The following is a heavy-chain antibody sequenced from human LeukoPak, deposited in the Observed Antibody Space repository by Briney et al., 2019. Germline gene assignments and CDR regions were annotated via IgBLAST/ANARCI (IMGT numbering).Heavy chain of an antibody. CDR3: ARDLLDYYDSSGYYLDY. V-gene: IGHV4-4*07. CDR2: IYTSGST. CDR1: GGSISSYY. D-gene: IGHD3-22*01. J-gene: IGHJ4*02. Sequence: PSETLSLTCTVSGGSISSYYWSWIRQPAGKGLEWIGRIYTSGSTNYNPSLKSRVTMSVDTSKNQFSLKLSSVTAADTAVYYCARDLLDYYDSSGYYLDYWGQGTLVTVSS.